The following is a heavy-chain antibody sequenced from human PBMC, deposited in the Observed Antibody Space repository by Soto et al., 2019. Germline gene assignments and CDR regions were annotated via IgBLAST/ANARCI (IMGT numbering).Heavy chain of an antibody. CDR3: ARGELYSSSWSSYYYYGMDV. CDR2: ISAYNGNT. J-gene: IGHJ6*02. CDR1: GYTFTSYG. V-gene: IGHV1-18*01. D-gene: IGHD6-13*01. Sequence: QVQLVQSGAEVKKPGASVKVSCKASGYTFTSYGISWVRQAPGQGLEWMGWISAYNGNTNYAQKLQGRVTMTTDTSTSTAYLELRSLRSDDTAVYYCARGELYSSSWSSYYYYGMDVWGQGTTVTVSS.